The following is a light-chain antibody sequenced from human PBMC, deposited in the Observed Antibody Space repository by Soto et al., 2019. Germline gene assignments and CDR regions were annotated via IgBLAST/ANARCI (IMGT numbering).Light chain of an antibody. CDR1: SSDVGGHNY. CDR3: CSYAGSYTYV. J-gene: IGLJ1*01. Sequence: GASSDVGGHNYVSWYQQHAGKAPKLMISSVNKRPSGIPDRFSGSKSGNTASLTISGLQPEDEADYYCCSYAGSYTYVFGTGTKVTVL. V-gene: IGLV2-11*01. CDR2: SVN.